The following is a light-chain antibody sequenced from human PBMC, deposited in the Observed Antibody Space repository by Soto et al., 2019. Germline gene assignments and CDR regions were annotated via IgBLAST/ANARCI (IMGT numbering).Light chain of an antibody. V-gene: IGKV1-5*03. J-gene: IGKJ2*01. CDR1: QSISSW. Sequence: DIQMTQSPSTLSASVGDRVTITCRTSQSISSWLAWYQQKPGKAPKLLIYKASSLESGVPSRFSGSGSGTEFPLTISSLQPDHFATYYCQQYNSYSYTFGQGTKLEIK. CDR2: KAS. CDR3: QQYNSYSYT.